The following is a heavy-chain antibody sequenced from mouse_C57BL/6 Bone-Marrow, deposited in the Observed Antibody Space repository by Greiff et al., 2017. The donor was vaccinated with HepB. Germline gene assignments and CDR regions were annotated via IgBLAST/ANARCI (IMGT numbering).Heavy chain of an antibody. Sequence: VQLQQSGAELVKPGASVKLSCKASGYTFTSYWMQWVKQRPGQGLEWIGEIDPSDSYTNYNQKFKGKATLTVDTSSSTAYMQLSSLTSEDSAVYYCARDPITTVVATRWYFDVWGTGTTVTVSS. CDR2: IDPSDSYT. D-gene: IGHD1-1*01. V-gene: IGHV1-50*01. CDR1: GYTFTSYW. CDR3: ARDPITTVVATRWYFDV. J-gene: IGHJ1*03.